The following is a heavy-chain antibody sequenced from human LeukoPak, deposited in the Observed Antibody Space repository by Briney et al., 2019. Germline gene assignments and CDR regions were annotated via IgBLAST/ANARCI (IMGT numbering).Heavy chain of an antibody. J-gene: IGHJ4*02. CDR3: ARHLRSATVDY. Sequence: GESLKISCEGSGYNFSNYWIGWVRQMPGKGLEWMGIIFPGDSDTRYSPSFQGQVTITADKSISTTYLQWSSLKASHTAMYYCARHLRSATVDYWGQGTLVTVSS. V-gene: IGHV5-51*01. CDR1: GYNFSNYW. D-gene: IGHD3-9*01. CDR2: IFPGDSDT.